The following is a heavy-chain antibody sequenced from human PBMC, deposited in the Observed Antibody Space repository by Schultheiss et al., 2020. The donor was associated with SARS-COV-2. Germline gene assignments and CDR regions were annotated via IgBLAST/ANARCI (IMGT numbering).Heavy chain of an antibody. V-gene: IGHV4-34*01. J-gene: IGHJ4*02. D-gene: IGHD6-19*01. CDR3: ATTAVAHDY. Sequence: SETLSLTCAVYGGSFSGYYWSWIRQPPGKGLEWIGYIYYSGSTYYNPSLKSRVTISVDKSKNQFSLKLSSVTAADTAVYYCATTAVAHDYWGQGTLVTVSS. CDR1: GGSFSGYY. CDR2: IYYSGST.